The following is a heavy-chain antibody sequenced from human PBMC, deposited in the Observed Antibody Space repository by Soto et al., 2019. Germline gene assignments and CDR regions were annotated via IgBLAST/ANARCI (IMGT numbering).Heavy chain of an antibody. D-gene: IGHD3-22*01. CDR3: ARRYYYDSSGYLRDY. CDR2: ISSSSSTI. J-gene: IGHJ4*02. Sequence: EVQLVESGGGLVQPGGSLRLSCAASGFTFSSYSMNWVRQAPGKGLEWVSYISSSSSTIYYADSVKGRFTISRDNAKNSLYLQMNSLRAEDTAVYYCARRYYYDSSGYLRDYWGQGTLVTVSS. V-gene: IGHV3-48*01. CDR1: GFTFSSYS.